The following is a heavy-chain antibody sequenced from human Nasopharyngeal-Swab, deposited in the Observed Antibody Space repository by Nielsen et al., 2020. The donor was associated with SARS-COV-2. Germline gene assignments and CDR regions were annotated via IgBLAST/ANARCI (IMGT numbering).Heavy chain of an antibody. CDR1: GGSINNFY. Sequence: SETLSLTCSVSGGSINNFYWTWIRQPPGKGLEWIVYISYSGATNYDPSLKSRVTISRDTSKNEVSLKLNSVTAADTAVYYCAAGYGERSYSRSWFDAFDVWGQGTVVTVSS. J-gene: IGHJ3*01. CDR3: AAGYGERSYSRSWFDAFDV. D-gene: IGHD6-13*01. CDR2: ISYSGAT. V-gene: IGHV4-59*08.